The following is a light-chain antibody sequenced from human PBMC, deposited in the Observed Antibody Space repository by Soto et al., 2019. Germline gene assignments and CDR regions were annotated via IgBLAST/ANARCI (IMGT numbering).Light chain of an antibody. J-gene: IGKJ4*01. CDR1: QSINRW. CDR2: DVS. CDR3: QKYNSALT. Sequence: DIQMTQSPSSLSASVGDRVTITCRASQSINRWLAWYQQKPGKAPKLLIHDVSNLESGVSPRFSGSGSGTEFTLTCTSLQPDDLATYYCQKYNSALTFGGGTKVDIK. V-gene: IGKV1-5*01.